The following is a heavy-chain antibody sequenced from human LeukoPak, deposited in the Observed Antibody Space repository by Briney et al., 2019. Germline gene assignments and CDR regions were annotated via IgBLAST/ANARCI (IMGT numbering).Heavy chain of an antibody. CDR1: GYSFTSYW. CDR2: IYPGDSDT. CDR3: ARLGNGSGSPYYYYYMDV. V-gene: IGHV5-51*01. D-gene: IGHD3-10*01. J-gene: IGHJ6*03. Sequence: GESLKISCKGSGYSFTSYWIGWVRQMPGKGLEWMGIIYPGDSDTRYSPSFQGQVTISADKSISTAYLQWSSLKASGTAMYYCARLGNGSGSPYYYYYMDVWGKGTTVTISS.